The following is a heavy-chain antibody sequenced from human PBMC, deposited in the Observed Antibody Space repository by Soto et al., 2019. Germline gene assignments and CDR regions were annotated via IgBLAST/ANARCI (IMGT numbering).Heavy chain of an antibody. V-gene: IGHV2-5*02. CDR3: AKKGGGDYVLGY. Sequence: SGPTLVNPTQTLTLTCTFSGFSLSANGVGVGWIRQPPGKALEWLALIYWDDSKEYSPSLKSRLTITKDTSRNEVVLTMTNMDPVDTATYYCAKKGGGDYVLGYWGQGTLVTVSS. CDR2: IYWDDSK. J-gene: IGHJ4*02. D-gene: IGHD4-17*01. CDR1: GFSLSANGVG.